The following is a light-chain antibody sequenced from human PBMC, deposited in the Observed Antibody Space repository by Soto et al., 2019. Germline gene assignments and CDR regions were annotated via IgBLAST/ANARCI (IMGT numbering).Light chain of an antibody. CDR2: DVS. CDR1: SSDVGGYKY. Sequence: QSVLPQPASVSGSPGQSITISCTGTSSDVGGYKYVSWYQQYPGKAPKLMMYDVSNRPSGVSNRFSGSKSGNTASLTTSGLQAEDEADYYCSSYTSSSPCVFGPGTKVTV. V-gene: IGLV2-14*01. CDR3: SSYTSSSPCV. J-gene: IGLJ1*01.